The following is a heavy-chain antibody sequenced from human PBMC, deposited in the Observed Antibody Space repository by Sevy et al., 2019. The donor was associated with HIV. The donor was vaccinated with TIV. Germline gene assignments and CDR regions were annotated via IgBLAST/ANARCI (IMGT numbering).Heavy chain of an antibody. V-gene: IGHV3-23*01. J-gene: IGHJ6*02. CDR2: ISASGGST. CDR1: GFTFISSV. Sequence: GGSLRLSCAASGFTFISSVMSWVRQAPGKGLEWVSSISASGGSTYYADSVKGRFTISRDNSRNTLDLQMNSLRAEDTVVYYCAKAGATKDGMDVWGQGTTVTVSS. CDR3: AKAGATKDGMDV. D-gene: IGHD5-12*01.